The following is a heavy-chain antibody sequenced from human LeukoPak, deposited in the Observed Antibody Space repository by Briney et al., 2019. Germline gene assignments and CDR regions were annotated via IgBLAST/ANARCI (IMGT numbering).Heavy chain of an antibody. CDR2: IIPIFGTA. Sequence: SVKVSCKASGGTFSSYAISWVRQAPGQGLEWMGGIIPIFGTANYAQKFQGRVTITADESTSTAYMELSSLRSEDTAVYYCAGYCSGGSCYFYYYYGMDVWGQGTTVTVSS. J-gene: IGHJ6*02. CDR3: AGYCSGGSCYFYYYYGMDV. D-gene: IGHD2-15*01. CDR1: GGTFSSYA. V-gene: IGHV1-69*01.